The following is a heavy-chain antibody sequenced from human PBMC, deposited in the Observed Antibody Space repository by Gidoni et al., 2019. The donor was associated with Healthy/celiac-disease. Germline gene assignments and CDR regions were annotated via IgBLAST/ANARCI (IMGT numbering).Heavy chain of an antibody. CDR1: GGTLSSYT. D-gene: IGHD2-2*01. V-gene: IGHV1-69*02. CDR3: ARAQHCSSTSCYSRWFDP. J-gene: IGHJ5*02. Sequence: QVQWGQPGAEVKKPGSSVKVSCKASGGTLSSYTISWVRQAPGHGLEWMGRIIPIIGIANYAQKYQDRVTITANKSTGTAYMELSSLRSEDTAVYYCARAQHCSSTSCYSRWFDPWGQGTLVTVSS. CDR2: IIPIIGIA.